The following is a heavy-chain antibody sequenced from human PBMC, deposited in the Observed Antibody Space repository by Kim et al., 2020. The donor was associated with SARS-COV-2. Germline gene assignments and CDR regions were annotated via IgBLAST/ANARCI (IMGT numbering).Heavy chain of an antibody. D-gene: IGHD3-10*01. V-gene: IGHV3-23*01. J-gene: IGHJ4*02. CDR2: VSGSGGTT. CDR1: GFTFYNYA. Sequence: GRSLRLSCAASGFTFYNYAMSWVRQAPGKGLEWVSTVSGSGGTTSYTDSVKGRFTISRDTSKNTLYLQMNSLRAEDTAAYYCARNTGSFNYWGQGTVVTVSS. CDR3: ARNTGSFNY.